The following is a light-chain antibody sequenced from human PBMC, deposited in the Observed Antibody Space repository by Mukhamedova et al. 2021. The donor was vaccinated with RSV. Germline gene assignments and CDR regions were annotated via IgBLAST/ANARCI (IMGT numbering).Light chain of an antibody. Sequence: GQAPKLLIHDAFNLEPGVPSRFSGSGSGTYFTFTINSLQPEDIATYYCQQYDHLIYXFVHGTNLEIK. CDR2: DAF. V-gene: IGKV1-33*01. CDR3: QQYDHLIYX. J-gene: IGKJ2*01.